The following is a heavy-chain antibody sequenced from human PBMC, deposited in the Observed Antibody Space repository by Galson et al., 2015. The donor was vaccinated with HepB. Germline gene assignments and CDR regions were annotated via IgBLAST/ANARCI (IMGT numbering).Heavy chain of an antibody. V-gene: IGHV3-9*01. CDR1: GFRFDDYA. Sequence: SLRLSCAASGFRFDDYAMHWVRQAPGKGLEWVSGIKWDSASIGFADSVKGRFTISGDNAKNSLYLQMNSLRAEDTALYYCAKDGSSGSSSFFYYMDVWGKGTTVTVSS. CDR3: AKDGSSGSSSFFYYMDV. CDR2: IKWDSASI. D-gene: IGHD6-19*01. J-gene: IGHJ6*03.